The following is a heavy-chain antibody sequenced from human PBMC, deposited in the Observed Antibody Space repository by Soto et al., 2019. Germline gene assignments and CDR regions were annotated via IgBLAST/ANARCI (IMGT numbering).Heavy chain of an antibody. Sequence: GASVKVSCKASGYTFTSYGISWVRQAPGQGLEWMGWISAYNGNTNYAQKLQGRVTMTTDTSTSTAYMELRSLRSDDTAVYYCARLVGAAAHYYYYGMDVWGQGTTVTVSS. CDR1: GYTFTSYG. CDR2: ISAYNGNT. V-gene: IGHV1-18*01. J-gene: IGHJ6*02. D-gene: IGHD1-26*01. CDR3: ARLVGAAAHYYYYGMDV.